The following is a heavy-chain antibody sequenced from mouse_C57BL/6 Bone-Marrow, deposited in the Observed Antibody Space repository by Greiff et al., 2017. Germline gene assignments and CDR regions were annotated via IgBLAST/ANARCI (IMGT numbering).Heavy chain of an antibody. Sequence: VQLQQPGAELVKPGASVKMSCKASGYTFTSYWITWVKQRPGQGLEWIGDIYPGSGSTNYNEKFKSKATLTVDTSSSTDYMQLSSLTSEDSAVYYCARGLYPYWYFDVWGTGTTVTVSS. D-gene: IGHD2-12*01. V-gene: IGHV1-55*01. CDR1: GYTFTSYW. CDR3: ARGLYPYWYFDV. CDR2: IYPGSGST. J-gene: IGHJ1*03.